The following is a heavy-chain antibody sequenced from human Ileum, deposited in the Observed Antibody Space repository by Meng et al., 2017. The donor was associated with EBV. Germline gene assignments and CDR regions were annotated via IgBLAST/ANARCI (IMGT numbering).Heavy chain of an antibody. CDR1: GGSISSSHW. J-gene: IGHJ4*02. D-gene: IGHD5-18*01. V-gene: IGHV4-4*02. Sequence: QFQLEVDGAGLVQRSGTLSLACAVSGGSISSSHWGSWGRQPPGKGLEWIGEIFHSGSTNYNPSLKSRVSVSVDKSKNQFSLNLNSVTAADTALYYCAAHIGNNYGPYDYWGQGTLVTVSS. CDR3: AAHIGNNYGPYDY. CDR2: IFHSGST.